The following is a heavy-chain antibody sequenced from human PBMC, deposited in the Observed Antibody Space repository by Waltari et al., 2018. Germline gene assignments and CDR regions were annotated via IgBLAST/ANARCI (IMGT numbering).Heavy chain of an antibody. V-gene: IGHV1-2*06. D-gene: IGHD2-15*01. CDR1: GYTFTGYH. J-gene: IGHJ5*02. CDR3: ARSYCSGGSCYEGSTNWFDP. CDR2: IKPKRGGT. Sequence: QVQLVQSGAEVKKPGASVKVSCKASGYTFTGYHIHWVRQAPGQGLEGLGRIKPKRGGTNYAQKCQGRVTRTRDTSISTAYMDLSRLRSDDTAVYYCARSYCSGGSCYEGSTNWFDPWGQGTLVTVSS.